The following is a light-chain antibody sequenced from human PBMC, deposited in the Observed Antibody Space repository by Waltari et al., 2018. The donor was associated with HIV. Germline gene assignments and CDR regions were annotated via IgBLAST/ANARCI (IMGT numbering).Light chain of an antibody. Sequence: QSVLTQPPSVSAAPGQRVTISCSGSSSKIGNNYVSWYQHLPGAAPKLLIYDNNNRPSGIPDRFSGSKSGTSATLVITGLQTGDEADYYCGTWDSSLSAVFGGGTKLTVL. CDR3: GTWDSSLSAV. V-gene: IGLV1-51*01. CDR2: DNN. J-gene: IGLJ3*02. CDR1: SSKIGNNY.